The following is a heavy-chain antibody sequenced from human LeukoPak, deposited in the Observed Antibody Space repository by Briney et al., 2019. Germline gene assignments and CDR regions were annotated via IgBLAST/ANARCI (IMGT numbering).Heavy chain of an antibody. CDR2: FDPEDGET. J-gene: IGHJ5*02. D-gene: IGHD2-15*01. CDR1: GYTLTELS. CDR3: ARERSGGVVVVVAATRPSYNWFDP. Sequence: ASVKVSCKVSGYTLTELSMHWVRQAPGKGLEWMGGFDPEDGETIYAQKFQGRVTMTEDTSTDTVYMELSSLRSEDTAVYYCARERSGGVVVVVAATRPSYNWFDPWGQGTLVTVSS. V-gene: IGHV1-24*01.